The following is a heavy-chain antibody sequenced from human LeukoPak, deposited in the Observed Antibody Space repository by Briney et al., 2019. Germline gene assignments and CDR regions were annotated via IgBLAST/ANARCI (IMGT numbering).Heavy chain of an antibody. CDR2: INSDGSST. Sequence: PGGSLRLSCAASGFTFSSYWMHWVRQAPGKGLVWVSRINSDGSSTSYADSVKGRFTISRDNAKNTLYLQMNSLRAEDTAVYYCAREGRGGSYFGSLSWGQGTLVTVSS. V-gene: IGHV3-74*01. CDR3: AREGRGGSYFGSLS. CDR1: GFTFSSYW. D-gene: IGHD1-26*01. J-gene: IGHJ4*02.